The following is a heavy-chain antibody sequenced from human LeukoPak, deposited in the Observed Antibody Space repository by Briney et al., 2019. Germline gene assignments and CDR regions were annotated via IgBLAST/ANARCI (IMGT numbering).Heavy chain of an antibody. Sequence: SETLSLTCTVSGGSISSYYWSWIRQPPGKGLEWIGYTYYSGSTNYNPSLKSRVTISVDTSKNQFSLKLSSVTAADTAVYYCARETKVPAAMRERHFDYWGQGTLVTVSS. CDR3: ARETKVPAAMRERHFDY. CDR2: TYYSGST. V-gene: IGHV4-59*08. CDR1: GGSISSYY. D-gene: IGHD2-2*01. J-gene: IGHJ4*02.